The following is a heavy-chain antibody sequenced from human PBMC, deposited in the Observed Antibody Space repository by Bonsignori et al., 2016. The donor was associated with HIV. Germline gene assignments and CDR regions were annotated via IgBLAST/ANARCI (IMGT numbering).Heavy chain of an antibody. J-gene: IGHJ4*02. D-gene: IGHD1-26*01. CDR2: VNQDGTDE. CDR3: ARGKSWVDQ. V-gene: IGHV3-7*03. CDR1: GFTLTTYW. Sequence: ESLKISCEASGFTLTTYWMTWVRQAPGKGLEWVATVNQDGTDEYYLGSVKGRFTIFRDNPKHSIYLQMNSLRGEDSATYYCARGKSWVDQWGQGTLVTVSS.